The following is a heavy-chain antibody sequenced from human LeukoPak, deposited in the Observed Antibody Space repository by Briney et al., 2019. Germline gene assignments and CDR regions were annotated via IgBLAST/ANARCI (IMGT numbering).Heavy chain of an antibody. CDR3: AKGRWTLDY. Sequence: GGSLRLSCAASGFTFSSYSMNWVRQAPGKGLEWVSTISVSGGSTYYADSVKGRFTISRDNSKNTLYLQMNSLRADDTAVYYCAKGRWTLDYWGQGTLVTVSS. J-gene: IGHJ4*02. D-gene: IGHD3/OR15-3a*01. V-gene: IGHV3-23*01. CDR2: ISVSGGST. CDR1: GFTFSSYS.